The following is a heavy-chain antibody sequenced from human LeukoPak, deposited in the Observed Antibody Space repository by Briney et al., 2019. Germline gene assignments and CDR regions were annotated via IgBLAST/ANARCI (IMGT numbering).Heavy chain of an antibody. Sequence: ASVRVSCKASGYTFTGYYMHWVRQAPGQGLEWMGWINPNSGGTNYAQKFQGRVTMTRDTSISTAYMELSRLRSDDTAVYYCASSYCSSTSCYFYYYGMDVWGQGTTVTVSS. D-gene: IGHD2-2*01. CDR1: GYTFTGYY. J-gene: IGHJ6*02. CDR2: INPNSGGT. CDR3: ASSYCSSTSCYFYYYGMDV. V-gene: IGHV1-2*02.